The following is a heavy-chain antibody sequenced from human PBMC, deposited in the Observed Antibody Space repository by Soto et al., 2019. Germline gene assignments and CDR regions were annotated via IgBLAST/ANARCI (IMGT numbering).Heavy chain of an antibody. V-gene: IGHV3-53*01. Sequence: EVQLVESGGGLIQPGGSLRLSCAASGFTVRNNYMSWVRQAPGKGLEWVCGISASGENTYYADSVKGRFTISRDNSKNTLYLQMNNLRVEDKAVYYCADGGEWAFNFEYWGQGTLVTVFS. CDR2: SASGENT. CDR1: GFTVRNNY. CDR3: ADGGEWAFNFEY. J-gene: IGHJ4*02. D-gene: IGHD3-10*01.